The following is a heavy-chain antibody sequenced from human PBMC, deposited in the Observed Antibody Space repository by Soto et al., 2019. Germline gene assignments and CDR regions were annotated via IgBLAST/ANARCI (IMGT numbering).Heavy chain of an antibody. CDR1: GFTFSTNA. CDR3: ARGLPIDY. J-gene: IGHJ4*02. V-gene: IGHV3-23*01. Sequence: EVKLLESGGGLVQPGGSLRLSCAASGFTFSTNAMNWVRQAPGKGLEWVSSISNSAGNTYYADSAKGRLTISRDNSKNTRYLQMNSLRAEDTAVYYCARGLPIDYWGQGTLVTVSS. CDR2: ISNSAGNT.